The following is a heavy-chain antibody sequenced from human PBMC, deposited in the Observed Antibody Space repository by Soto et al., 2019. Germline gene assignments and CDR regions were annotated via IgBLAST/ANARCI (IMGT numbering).Heavy chain of an antibody. Sequence: QVQLVQAGAEVKKPGSSVKVSCKAAGGTFSSYAISWVRHAPGQGVAWMGGIIPIFGRANYAQKFQRRVTITAGESTSTADMELSRLRSADTAVYYCASLGVFQGASHHPIDYWGQGTLVTVSS. D-gene: IGHD3-16*01. CDR1: GGTFSSYA. J-gene: IGHJ4*02. CDR2: IIPIFGRA. V-gene: IGHV1-69*01. CDR3: ASLGVFQGASHHPIDY.